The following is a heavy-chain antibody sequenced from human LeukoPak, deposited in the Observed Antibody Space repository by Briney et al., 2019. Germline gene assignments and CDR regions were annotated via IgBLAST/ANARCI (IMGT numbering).Heavy chain of an antibody. Sequence: SETLSLTCAVYGGSFSGYYWSWIRQPPGKGLEWIGEINHSGSTNYNPSLKSRVTISVDTSKNQFSLKLSSVTAADTAVYYCARQYYNWNDYYYYYYMDVWGKGTTVTISS. CDR3: ARQYYNWNDYYYYYYMDV. CDR1: GGSFSGYY. D-gene: IGHD1-1*01. V-gene: IGHV4-34*01. CDR2: INHSGST. J-gene: IGHJ6*03.